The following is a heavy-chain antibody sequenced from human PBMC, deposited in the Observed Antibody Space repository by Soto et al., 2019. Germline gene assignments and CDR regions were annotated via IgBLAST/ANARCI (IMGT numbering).Heavy chain of an antibody. Sequence: SETLSLTCTVSGGSISSGDYHWSWIRQPPGKGLEWIGAVYYSGSTYYNPSLKSRITISVDTSKNQFSLKVTSVTAADTAVYYCAREENCSSTSCYFLYYYYGMDVWGQGTTVTVSS. J-gene: IGHJ6*02. CDR2: VYYSGST. CDR1: GGSISSGDYH. V-gene: IGHV4-30-4*01. CDR3: AREENCSSTSCYFLYYYYGMDV. D-gene: IGHD2-2*01.